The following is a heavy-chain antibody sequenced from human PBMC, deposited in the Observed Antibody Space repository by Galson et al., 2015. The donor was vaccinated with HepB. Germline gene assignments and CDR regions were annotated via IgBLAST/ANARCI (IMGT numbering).Heavy chain of an antibody. Sequence: SLRLSCAXSGFTFXXYYMYXVRQAXGKGLEXVAMILYDENNKYXADSVKGRFTISRDNSKNTLYLQMNSLRPEDTAVYYCAKGPSGDKIDYWGQGTRVT. CDR2: ILYDENNK. CDR3: AKGPSGDKIDY. J-gene: IGHJ4*02. V-gene: IGHV3-30*18. CDR1: GFTFXXYY. D-gene: IGHD1-26*01.